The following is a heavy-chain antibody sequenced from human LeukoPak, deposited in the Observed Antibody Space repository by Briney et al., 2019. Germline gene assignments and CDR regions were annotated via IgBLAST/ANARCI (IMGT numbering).Heavy chain of an antibody. D-gene: IGHD3-10*01. Sequence: SETLSLTCTVSGDSVSSDSYTWTWIRQPPGKGLEWIGHIYDNRISNYNPSLKSRVMISADTSKNQFSLKLRSVTAADTAVHYCARDKDIYYGSGRFDPWGQGTLVTVSS. CDR2: IYDNRIS. J-gene: IGHJ5*02. V-gene: IGHV4-61*01. CDR3: ARDKDIYYGSGRFDP. CDR1: GDSVSSDSYT.